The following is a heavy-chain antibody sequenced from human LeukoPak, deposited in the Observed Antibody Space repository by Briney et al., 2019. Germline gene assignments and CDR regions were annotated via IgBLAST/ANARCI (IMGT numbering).Heavy chain of an antibody. Sequence: ASVKVSCKCSGYTFTGYGSSWVRQAPGQGLDWMGWISAYNGNTNYAQKLQGRVTMTADTSKSTAYMELRSLRSDDTAVYYCARDHIAVAGNAAFDIWGQGTMVTVSS. CDR3: ARDHIAVAGNAAFDI. J-gene: IGHJ3*02. CDR1: GYTFTGYG. CDR2: ISAYNGNT. D-gene: IGHD6-19*01. V-gene: IGHV1-18*01.